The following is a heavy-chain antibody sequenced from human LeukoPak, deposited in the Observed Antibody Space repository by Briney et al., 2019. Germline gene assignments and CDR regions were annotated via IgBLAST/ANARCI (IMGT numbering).Heavy chain of an antibody. CDR1: GFTFSSYS. V-gene: IGHV3-21*01. CDR3: ARDRYSSSSVGVI. J-gene: IGHJ4*02. CDR2: ISSSSSYI. D-gene: IGHD6-6*01. Sequence: GGSLRLSCAASGFTFSSYSMNWVRQAPGKGLEWVSSISSSSSYIYYADSVKGRFTISRDNAKNSLYLQMNSLRAEDTAVYCCARDRYSSSSVGVIWGQGTLVTVSS.